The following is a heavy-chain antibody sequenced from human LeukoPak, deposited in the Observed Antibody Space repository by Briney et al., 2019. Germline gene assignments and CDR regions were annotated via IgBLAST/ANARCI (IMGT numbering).Heavy chain of an antibody. J-gene: IGHJ4*02. V-gene: IGHV3-23*01. CDR1: GFPFSHYA. CDR2: ISGSGGST. D-gene: IGHD6-6*01. CDR3: AKRIAAQENFDY. Sequence: GGSLRLSCAASGFPFSHYAISWVRQAPGKGLEWVSAISGSGGSTYYADSVKGRFTISRDNSKNTLYLQMNSLRAEDTALYYCAKRIAAQENFDYWGQGTLVTVSS.